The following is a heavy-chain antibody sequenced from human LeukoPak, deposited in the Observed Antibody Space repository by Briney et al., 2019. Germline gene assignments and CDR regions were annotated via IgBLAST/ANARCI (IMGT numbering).Heavy chain of an antibody. V-gene: IGHV3-66*01. J-gene: IGHJ5*02. CDR2: IYSGGST. CDR1: GFTVSSNY. Sequence: PGGSLRLSCAASGFTVSSNYMSWVRQAPGKGLEWVSVIYSGGSTYYADSVKGRFTISRDNSKNTLYLQMNSLRAEDTAVYYCARGSGSGWSLGWFDPWGQGTLVTVSS. CDR3: ARGSGSGWSLGWFDP. D-gene: IGHD6-19*01.